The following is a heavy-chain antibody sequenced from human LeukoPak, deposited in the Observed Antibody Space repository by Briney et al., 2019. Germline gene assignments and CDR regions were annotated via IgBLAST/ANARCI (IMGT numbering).Heavy chain of an antibody. CDR2: ISSSSSTI. CDR3: ARDRLWFGELYHGYWFDP. J-gene: IGHJ5*02. CDR1: GFTFSSYS. Sequence: GGSLRLSCAASGFTFSSYSMNWVRQAPGKGLEWVSYISSSSSTIYYADSVKGRFTISRDNAKNSLYLQMNSLRAEDTAVYYCARDRLWFGELYHGYWFDPWGQGTLVTVSS. V-gene: IGHV3-48*04. D-gene: IGHD3-10*01.